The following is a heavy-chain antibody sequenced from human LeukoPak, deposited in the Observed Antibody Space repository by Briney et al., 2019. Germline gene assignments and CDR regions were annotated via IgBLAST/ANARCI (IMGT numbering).Heavy chain of an antibody. CDR2: IYHSGST. CDR1: GGSISSSNW. J-gene: IGHJ4*02. Sequence: SGTPSLTCAVSGGSISSSNWWSWVRQPPGKGLEWIGEIYHSGSTNYNPSLKSRVTISVDTSKNQFSLKLSSVTAADTAVYYCARGDSIGNMITFGGVIVIKTYYFDYWGQGTLVTVSS. D-gene: IGHD3-16*02. CDR3: ARGDSIGNMITFGGVIVIKTYYFDY. V-gene: IGHV4-4*02.